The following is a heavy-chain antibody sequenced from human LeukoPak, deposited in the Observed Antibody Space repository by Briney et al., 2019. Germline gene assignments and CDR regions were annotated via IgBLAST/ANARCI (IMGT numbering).Heavy chain of an antibody. CDR2: INPTGHST. CDR3: AREGFVGPFDF. D-gene: IGHD1-26*01. V-gene: IGHV1-46*01. Sequence: ASVKVSCKASGYTFTSYHMHWVRQAPGQGLEWIGIINPTGHSTNSAQNFQGRVTMTTDTTTTTVYMELNRLKFEDTAVYYCAREGFVGPFDFWGQGTLVTVSS. CDR1: GYTFTSYH. J-gene: IGHJ4*02.